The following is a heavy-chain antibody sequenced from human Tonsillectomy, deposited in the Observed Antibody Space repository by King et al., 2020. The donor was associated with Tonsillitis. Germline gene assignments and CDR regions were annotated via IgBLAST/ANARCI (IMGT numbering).Heavy chain of an antibody. Sequence: QLLQSGGEVRKPGASVKVSCKASGYTLTNYGITWVRQAPGQGLEWMGLISGYNGNTNYAQKLQGRVTLTTDTSTSTAYMELRSLRSDDTAVYYCGRVDIVLVEGTPNGGWFDPWGQGTLVTVSS. CDR1: GYTLTNYG. D-gene: IGHD2-15*01. CDR2: ISGYNGNT. CDR3: GRVDIVLVEGTPNGGWFDP. V-gene: IGHV1-18*01. J-gene: IGHJ5*02.